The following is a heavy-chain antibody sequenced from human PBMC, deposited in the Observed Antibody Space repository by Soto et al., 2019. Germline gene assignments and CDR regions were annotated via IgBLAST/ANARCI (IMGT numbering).Heavy chain of an antibody. D-gene: IGHD6-13*01. CDR1: GFSFSSYD. J-gene: IGHJ4*02. V-gene: IGHV3-33*01. CDR2: IWYDGSNK. Sequence: ESGGGVVPPGTSLRLSCAASGFSFSSYDIHWVRQAPGKGLEWVAVIWYDGSNKYYADSVKGRFIISRDNSKNTLYLQMNSLRADDTAVYYCARGYSSSRDLGYWGQGTLVTVSS. CDR3: ARGYSSSRDLGY.